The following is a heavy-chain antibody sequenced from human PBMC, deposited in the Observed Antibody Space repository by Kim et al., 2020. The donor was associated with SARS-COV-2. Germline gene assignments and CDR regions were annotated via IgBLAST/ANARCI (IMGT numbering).Heavy chain of an antibody. CDR3: ARVGWFGVHVYYFDY. Sequence: ASVKVSCKASGYTFTSYYMHWVRQAPGQGLEWMGIINPSGGSTSYAQKFQGRVTMTRDTSTSTVYMELSSLRSEDTAVYYCARVGWFGVHVYYFDYWGQGTLVTVSS. D-gene: IGHD3-10*01. CDR2: INPSGGST. V-gene: IGHV1-46*01. J-gene: IGHJ4*02. CDR1: GYTFTSYY.